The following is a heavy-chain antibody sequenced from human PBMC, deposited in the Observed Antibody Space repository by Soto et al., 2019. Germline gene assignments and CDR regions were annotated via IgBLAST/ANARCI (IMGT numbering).Heavy chain of an antibody. CDR3: VAVATIDRNFDY. V-gene: IGHV4-39*07. Sequence: PSETLSLTCTVSGGSISSSSYYWGWIRQPPGKGLEWIGSIYYSGSTYYNPSLKSRVTISVDTSKNQFSLKLSSVTAADTAVYYCVAVATIDRNFDYWGQGTLVTVSS. CDR1: GGSISSSSYY. J-gene: IGHJ4*02. CDR2: IYYSGST. D-gene: IGHD5-12*01.